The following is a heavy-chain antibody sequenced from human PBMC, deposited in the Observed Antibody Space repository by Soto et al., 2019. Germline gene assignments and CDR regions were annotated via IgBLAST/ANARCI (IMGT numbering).Heavy chain of an antibody. D-gene: IGHD3-3*01. CDR2: IYYSGST. Sequence: QVQLQESGPGLVKPSQTLSLTCTVSGGSISSGDYYWSWIRQHPGKGLEWIGYIYYSGSTYYNPSHKSRVTISVDTSKNQFSLKLGSVTAADTAVYYCARWWSGSRQGFDPWGQGTLVTVSS. CDR1: GGSISSGDYY. J-gene: IGHJ5*02. CDR3: ARWWSGSRQGFDP. V-gene: IGHV4-31*03.